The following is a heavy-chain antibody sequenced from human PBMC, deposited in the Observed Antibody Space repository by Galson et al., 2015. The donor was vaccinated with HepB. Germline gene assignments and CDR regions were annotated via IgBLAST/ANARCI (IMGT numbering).Heavy chain of an antibody. CDR2: ISYDGSNK. CDR3: ASADCSGCSCYFPFDY. Sequence: SLRLSCAASGFTFSSYAMHWVRQAPGKGLEWVAVISYDGSNKYYADSVKGRFTISRDNSKNTPYLQMNSLRAEDTAVYYCASADCSGCSCYFPFDYWGQGTLVTVSS. D-gene: IGHD2-15*01. V-gene: IGHV3-30-3*01. J-gene: IGHJ4*02. CDR1: GFTFSSYA.